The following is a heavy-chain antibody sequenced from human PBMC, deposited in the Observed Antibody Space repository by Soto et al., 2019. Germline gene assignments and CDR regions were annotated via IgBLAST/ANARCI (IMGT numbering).Heavy chain of an antibody. Sequence: PSETLSLTCTVSGGSISSSSYYWGWIRQPPGKGLEWIGSIYYSGSTYYNPSLKSRVTMSVDKSNNQFSLKMTSVTAADTAVYYCASKFGELLADAFDIWGQGTVVTVSS. CDR2: IYYSGST. V-gene: IGHV4-39*07. CDR1: GGSISSSSYY. CDR3: ASKFGELLADAFDI. J-gene: IGHJ3*02. D-gene: IGHD3-10*01.